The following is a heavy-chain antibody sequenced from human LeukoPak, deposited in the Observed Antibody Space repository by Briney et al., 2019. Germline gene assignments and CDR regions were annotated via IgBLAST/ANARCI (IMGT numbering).Heavy chain of an antibody. J-gene: IGHJ4*02. V-gene: IGHV1-46*01. D-gene: IGHD2-21*02. Sequence: GASVKVSCKASGYAFTSYYMHWVRQAPGQGLEWMGIINPSGGSTSYAQKFQGRVTMTRDMSTSTVYMELSSLRSEDTAVYYCARVPALRVVTTPTYFDFWGQGTLVTVSS. CDR1: GYAFTSYY. CDR2: INPSGGST. CDR3: ARVPALRVVTTPTYFDF.